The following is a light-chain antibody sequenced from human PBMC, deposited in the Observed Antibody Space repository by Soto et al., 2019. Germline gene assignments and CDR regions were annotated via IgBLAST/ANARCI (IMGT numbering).Light chain of an antibody. V-gene: IGKV4-1*01. CDR3: QQYSSTPLT. Sequence: DIVMTQSPDSLAVSLGERATINCKSSQSVLYSSNNRNYLAWYQQRPGQPPKLLLYWASTRESGVPDRFSGSGSGTDFTLTISSLQAGDVAVYYCQQYSSTPLTFGGGTKVEIK. J-gene: IGKJ4*01. CDR1: QSVLYSSNNRNY. CDR2: WAS.